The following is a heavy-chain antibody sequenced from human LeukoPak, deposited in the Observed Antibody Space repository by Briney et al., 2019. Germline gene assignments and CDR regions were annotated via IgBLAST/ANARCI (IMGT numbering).Heavy chain of an antibody. V-gene: IGHV1-3*01. D-gene: IGHD3-10*01. J-gene: IGHJ5*02. CDR2: INAGNGNT. CDR1: GYTFTSYA. CDR3: ARAPTITMVRGVISWFDP. Sequence: ASVKVSCKASGYTFTSYAMHWVRQAPGQRLEWMGWINAGNGNTKYSQKFQGRVTITRDTSACTAYMELSSLRSEDTAVYYCARAPTITMVRGVISWFDPWGQGTLVTVSS.